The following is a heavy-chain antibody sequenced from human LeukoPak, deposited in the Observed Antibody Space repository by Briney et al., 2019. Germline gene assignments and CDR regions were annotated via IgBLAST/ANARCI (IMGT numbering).Heavy chain of an antibody. D-gene: IGHD5-12*01. V-gene: IGHV3-74*03. Sequence: GGSLRLSCAASGFTFSSYWMHWVRQVPGKGLVWVSRINIDGSTTTYADSVKGRFTISRDNAKNTLYLQMNSLRAEDTAVYYCARERVSGYDPDAFDIWGQGTMVTVSS. J-gene: IGHJ3*02. CDR2: INIDGSTT. CDR3: ARERVSGYDPDAFDI. CDR1: GFTFSSYW.